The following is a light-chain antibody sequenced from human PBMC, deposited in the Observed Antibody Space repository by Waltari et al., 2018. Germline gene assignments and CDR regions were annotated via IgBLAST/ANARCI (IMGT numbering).Light chain of an antibody. CDR3: MQALQTPWT. Sequence: DIVMTQSPLSLPVTPGEPASISCRSSQSLLYSNGYNYLDWYLQKPGQSPQLLIYLGCNRASGVPDRFSGSGSGTDFTLKISRVEAEDVGVYYCMQALQTPWTFGQGTKVEIK. CDR2: LGC. V-gene: IGKV2-28*01. CDR1: QSLLYSNGYNY. J-gene: IGKJ1*01.